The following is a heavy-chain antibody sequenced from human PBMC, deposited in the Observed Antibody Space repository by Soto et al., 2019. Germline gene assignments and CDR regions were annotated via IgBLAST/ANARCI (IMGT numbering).Heavy chain of an antibody. CDR3: ARDHRPSGSGSPTIKFDS. V-gene: IGHV3-11*01. Sequence: SXRLAGAAAVFTFSDYYIRVIRHAPGKGLEWVSYISSSGSTIYYADSVKGRFTISRYNAKNSLYLQMNRLRAEDTAVYYCARDHRPSGSGSPTIKFDSWGNGTLV. D-gene: IGHD3-10*01. J-gene: IGHJ5*01. CDR1: VFTFSDYY. CDR2: ISSSGSTI.